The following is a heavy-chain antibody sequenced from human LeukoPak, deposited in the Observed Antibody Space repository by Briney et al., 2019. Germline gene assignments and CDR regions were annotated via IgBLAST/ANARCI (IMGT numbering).Heavy chain of an antibody. V-gene: IGHV4-59*12. CDR3: ASRTPLDIVVVPAATVVNYYFDY. D-gene: IGHD2-2*01. CDR2: ISDIGSI. CDR1: GGSISSYY. J-gene: IGHJ4*02. Sequence: KSSETLSLTCTVSGGSISSYYWSWIRQPPGKGLEWIAYISDIGSINYNPSLKSRVTISVDTSKNQFSLKLSSVTAADTAVYYCASRTPLDIVVVPAATVVNYYFDYWGQGTLVTVSS.